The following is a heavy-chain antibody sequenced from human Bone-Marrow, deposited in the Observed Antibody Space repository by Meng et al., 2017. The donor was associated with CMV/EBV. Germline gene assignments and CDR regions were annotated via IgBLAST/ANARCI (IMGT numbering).Heavy chain of an antibody. CDR2: IIPIFGTA. CDR3: ARDVNYYDSSGPSVDFDY. J-gene: IGHJ4*02. V-gene: IGHV1-69*05. Sequence: SVKVSCKASGGTFSSYAISWVRQAPGQGLEWMGGIIPIFGTANYAQKFQGRVTMTTDTSTTTAYMELRSLRSDDTAVYYCARDVNYYDSSGPSVDFDYGAQGTLVTVS. D-gene: IGHD3-22*01. CDR1: GGTFSSYA.